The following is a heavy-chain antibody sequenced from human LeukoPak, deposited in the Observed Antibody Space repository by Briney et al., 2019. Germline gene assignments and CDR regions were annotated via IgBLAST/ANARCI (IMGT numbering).Heavy chain of an antibody. CDR2: ISSSSSYI. Sequence: GGSLRLSCAASGFTFSSYSMNWVRQAPGKGLEWVSSISSSSSYIYYADSVKGRFTISRDNSKNTLYLQMNSLRAEDTAVYYCAKESGRYFDWLSETPYYFDYWGQGTLVTVSS. CDR1: GFTFSSYS. CDR3: AKESGRYFDWLSETPYYFDY. J-gene: IGHJ4*02. V-gene: IGHV3-21*01. D-gene: IGHD3-9*01.